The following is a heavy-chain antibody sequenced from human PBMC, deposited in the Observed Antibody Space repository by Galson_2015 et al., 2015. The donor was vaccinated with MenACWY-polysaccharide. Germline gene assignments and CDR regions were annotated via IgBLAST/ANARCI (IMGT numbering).Heavy chain of an antibody. V-gene: IGHV2-70*01. J-gene: IGHJ4*02. CDR1: GFSLSTSGMC. Sequence: PALVKPTQPLTLPCTFSGFSLSTSGMCVSWIRQPPGKALEWLALIDWDDDKYYSTSLKTRLTISKDTSKNQVVLTMTNMDPVDTATYYCARTRVWGSYLYTESDSWGQGTLVTVSS. CDR3: ARTRVWGSYLYTESDS. CDR2: IDWDDDK. D-gene: IGHD3-16*02.